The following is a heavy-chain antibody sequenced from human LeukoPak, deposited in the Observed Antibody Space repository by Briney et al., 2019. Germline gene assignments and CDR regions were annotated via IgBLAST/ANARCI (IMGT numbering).Heavy chain of an antibody. J-gene: IGHJ4*02. CDR2: IYYSGST. D-gene: IGHD5-18*01. CDR1: GGSISSSSYY. V-gene: IGHV4-39*01. CDR3: ASGPVDTSYGSLRDVWNYFDY. Sequence: SETLSLTCTVPGGSISSSSYYWGWIRQPPGKGLEWIGSIYYSGSTYYNPSLKSRVTISVDTSKNQFSLKLSSVTAAATAVYYCASGPVDTSYGSLRDVWNYFDYWGQGTLVTVSS.